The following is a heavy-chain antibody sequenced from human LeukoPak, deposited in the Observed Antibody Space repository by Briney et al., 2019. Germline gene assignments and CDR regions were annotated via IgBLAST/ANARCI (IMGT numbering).Heavy chain of an antibody. CDR2: IYYSGST. V-gene: IGHV4-39*07. D-gene: IGHD2-2*01. CDR1: GGSISSSSYY. Sequence: PSETLSLTCTVSGGSISSSSYYWGWIRQPPGKGLEWIGGIYYSGSTYYNPSLKSRVTISVDTSKNQFSLKLSSVTAADTAVYYCASPRNIVVVPAAWDYWGQGTLVTVYS. CDR3: ASPRNIVVVPAAWDY. J-gene: IGHJ4*02.